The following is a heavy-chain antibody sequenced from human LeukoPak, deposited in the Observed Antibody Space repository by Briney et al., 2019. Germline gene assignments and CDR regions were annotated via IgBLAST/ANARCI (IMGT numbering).Heavy chain of an antibody. CDR3: AGGTDFWSGYSFDS. CDR2: IRYDGTNK. D-gene: IGHD3-3*01. Sequence: GGSLRLSCAASGFTFSSFGMHWVRQAPGKGLEWVAFIRYDGTNKYYTDSVKGRFTISRDISKNTLSLQLSSLRPEDTAVYFCAGGTDFWSGYSFDSWGQGTLVTVSS. V-gene: IGHV3-30*02. CDR1: GFTFSSFG. J-gene: IGHJ4*02.